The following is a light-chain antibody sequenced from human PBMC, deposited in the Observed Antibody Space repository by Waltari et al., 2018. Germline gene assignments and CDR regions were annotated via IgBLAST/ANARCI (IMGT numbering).Light chain of an antibody. Sequence: SYELTQPPSVSVSPGQTASITCSGDKLGDTYACWYQKKPGQPPVLVIYQDTQRPSGIPERFSGSGSGDTATLTISGTQEVDEADYFCQAWDRSTVLFGGGTKLTVL. CDR1: KLGDTY. J-gene: IGLJ2*01. CDR2: QDT. CDR3: QAWDRSTVL. V-gene: IGLV3-1*01.